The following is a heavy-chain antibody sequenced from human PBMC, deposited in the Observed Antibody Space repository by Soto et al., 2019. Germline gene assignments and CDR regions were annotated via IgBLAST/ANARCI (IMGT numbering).Heavy chain of an antibody. CDR3: ARDPDYYDSSGYKDLRAYYGMDV. CDR2: ISYDGSNK. CDR1: GFTFSSYA. Sequence: QVQLVESGGGVVQPGRSLRLSCAASGFTFSSYAMHWVRQAPGKGLEWVAVISYDGSNKYYADSVKGRFTISRDNSKNTLYLQMNSLRAEDTAVYYCARDPDYYDSSGYKDLRAYYGMDVWGQGTTVTVSS. J-gene: IGHJ6*02. V-gene: IGHV3-30-3*01. D-gene: IGHD3-22*01.